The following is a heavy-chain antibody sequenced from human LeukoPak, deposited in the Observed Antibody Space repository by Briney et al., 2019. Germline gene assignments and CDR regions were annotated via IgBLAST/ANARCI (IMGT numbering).Heavy chain of an antibody. Sequence: GGSLRLSCAASGFTFDDYAMHWVRQAPGKGLEWVSGISWNSGSIGYADSVKGRFTISRDNAKNSLYLQMNSLRAEDMALYYCAKDIGGSFPGSAFDIWGQGTMVTVSP. J-gene: IGHJ3*02. CDR2: ISWNSGSI. V-gene: IGHV3-9*03. CDR3: AKDIGGSFPGSAFDI. D-gene: IGHD1-26*01. CDR1: GFTFDDYA.